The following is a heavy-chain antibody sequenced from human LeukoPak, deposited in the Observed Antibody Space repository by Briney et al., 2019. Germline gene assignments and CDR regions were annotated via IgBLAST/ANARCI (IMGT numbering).Heavy chain of an antibody. CDR1: GFTFSSYS. CDR3: ARDYDYVWGSYRPGNYFDY. D-gene: IGHD3-16*02. Sequence: PGGSLRLSCAASGFTFSSYSMNWVRQAPGKGLEWVSSISSSSSYIYYADSVKGRFTTSRDNAKNSLYLQMNSLRAEDTAVYYCARDYDYVWGSYRPGNYFDYWGQGTLVTVSS. V-gene: IGHV3-21*01. J-gene: IGHJ4*02. CDR2: ISSSSSYI.